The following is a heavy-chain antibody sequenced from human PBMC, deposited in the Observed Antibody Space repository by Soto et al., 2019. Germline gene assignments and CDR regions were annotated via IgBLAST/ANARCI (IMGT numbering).Heavy chain of an antibody. J-gene: IGHJ5*02. CDR1: GGTFSSYA. D-gene: IGHD6-19*01. Sequence: RASVKVSCKASGGTFSSYAISWVRQAPGQGLEWMGGIIPIFGTANYAQKFQGRVTITADESTSTAYMELSSLRSEDTAVYYCARSSSGWLDLWGQGTLVTVSS. CDR2: IIPIFGTA. V-gene: IGHV1-69*13. CDR3: ARSSSGWLDL.